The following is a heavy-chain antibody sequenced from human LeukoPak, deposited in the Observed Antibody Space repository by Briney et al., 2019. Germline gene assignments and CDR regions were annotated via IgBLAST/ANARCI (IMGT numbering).Heavy chain of an antibody. CDR1: GGSISSGSDY. V-gene: IGHV4-61*02. D-gene: IGHD3-10*01. CDR3: ARETGELPYYSDY. J-gene: IGHJ4*02. Sequence: SETLSLTCTVSGGSISSGSDYWSWIRQPAGKGLEWIGRIYTSGSTNYNPSLKSRVTISGDTSKNQFSLKLSSVTAADTAVYYCARETGELPYYSDYWGQGTLVTVSS. CDR2: IYTSGST.